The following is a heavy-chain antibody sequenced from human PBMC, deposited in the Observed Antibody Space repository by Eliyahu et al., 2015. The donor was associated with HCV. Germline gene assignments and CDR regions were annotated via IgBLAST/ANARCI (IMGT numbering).Heavy chain of an antibody. CDR1: GASIKXHY. J-gene: IGHJ5*02. CDR2: THYSGST. D-gene: IGHD3-9*01. CDR3: ARGGGGVGMTGTGGWFDL. V-gene: IGHV4-59*11. Sequence: QVHLQESGPGLVKPSETLFLTCSVSGASIKXHYWSCLRQSPQKGLEWIGYTHYSGSTNYNPSLKSRVFMSVDTSKNLFSLRMTPVTAADTALYFCARGGGGVGMTGTGGWFDLWGQGVLVTVSS.